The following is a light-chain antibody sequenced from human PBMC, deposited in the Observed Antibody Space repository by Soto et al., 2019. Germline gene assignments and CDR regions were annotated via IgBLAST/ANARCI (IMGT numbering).Light chain of an antibody. CDR3: LQYNSYPFT. CDR1: QGISNS. CDR2: GAS. Sequence: DIQMTQSPSAMSASLGDRVTITCRASQGISNSLAWFQQKPGKVPKRLIYGASTFQSGAPSRFSRSASGAAFTLTISRLQPEDFATYYSLQYNSYPFTFGGGTKLDIK. V-gene: IGKV1-17*03. J-gene: IGKJ4*01.